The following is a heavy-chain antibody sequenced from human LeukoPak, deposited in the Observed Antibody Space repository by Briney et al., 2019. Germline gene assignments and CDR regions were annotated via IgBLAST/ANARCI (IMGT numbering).Heavy chain of an antibody. CDR1: GGSISSSSYY. CDR3: ARIPVRALGYDFWSGYYGDY. V-gene: IGHV4-39*01. Sequence: SETLSLTCTVSGGSISSSSYYWGWIRQPPGKGLEWIGSIYYSGSTYYNPSLKSRVTISVDTSKNQFSLKLSSVTAADTAVYYCARIPVRALGYDFWSGYYGDYWGQGTLVTVSS. J-gene: IGHJ4*02. CDR2: IYYSGST. D-gene: IGHD3-3*01.